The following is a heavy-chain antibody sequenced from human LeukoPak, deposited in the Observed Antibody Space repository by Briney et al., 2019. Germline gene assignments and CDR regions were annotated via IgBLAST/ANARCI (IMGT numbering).Heavy chain of an antibody. D-gene: IGHD2/OR15-2a*01. CDR2: INHSGST. V-gene: IGHV4-34*01. J-gene: IGHJ4*02. Sequence: PSETLSLTCAVYGGSFSGYYWSWIRQPPGKGLEWIGEINHSGSTNYNPSLKSRVTISVDTSKNQFSLKLSSVTAADTAMYYCARAYFPLDYWGQGTLVTVSS. CDR3: ARAYFPLDY. CDR1: GGSFSGYY.